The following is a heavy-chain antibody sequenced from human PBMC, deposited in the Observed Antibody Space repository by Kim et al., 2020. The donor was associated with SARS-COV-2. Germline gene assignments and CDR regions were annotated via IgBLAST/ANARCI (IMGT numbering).Heavy chain of an antibody. Sequence: SETLSLTCTVSGGSISSGDYYWSWIRQHPGKGLEWIGYISNSGSTYYNPSLKSRVTISVDTSENQFSLKLSSVTAADTAVYYCARALRRYRYGGIDYWGPGNPGHRLL. J-gene: IGHJ4*02. CDR2: ISNSGST. CDR1: GGSISSGDYY. CDR3: ARALRRYRYGGIDY. V-gene: IGHV4-31*03. D-gene: IGHD5-18*01.